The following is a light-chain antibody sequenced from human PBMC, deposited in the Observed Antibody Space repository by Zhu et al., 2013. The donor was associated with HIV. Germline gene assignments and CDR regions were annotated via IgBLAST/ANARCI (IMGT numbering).Light chain of an antibody. V-gene: IGKV3-11*01. CDR1: QSVSTY. CDR3: QQRRDWPTIT. CDR2: EAS. J-gene: IGKJ5*01. Sequence: EIVLTQSPAALSLSPGETATLSCRASQSVSTYLAWYQQKPGQSPRLLIFEASKRATGTPARFSGSGSGTDFTLTISGLEPEDFAIYYCQQRRDWPTITFGQGTRLDIK.